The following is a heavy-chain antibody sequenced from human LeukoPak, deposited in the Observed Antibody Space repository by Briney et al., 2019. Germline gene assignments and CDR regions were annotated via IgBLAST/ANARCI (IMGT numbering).Heavy chain of an antibody. CDR1: GFAFSRYG. V-gene: IGHV3-30*18. D-gene: IGHD2-2*01. CDR3: AKDPQVGAAAYYFDS. J-gene: IGHJ4*02. Sequence: GRSLRLSCAASGFAFSRYGLHWVRQAPGKGLEWVAVIANYGKDKKYADSVKGRFTISRDNSKSTLYLQMNSLRAEDTAMYYCAKDPQVGAAAYYFDSWGQGTLVTVSS. CDR2: IANYGKDK.